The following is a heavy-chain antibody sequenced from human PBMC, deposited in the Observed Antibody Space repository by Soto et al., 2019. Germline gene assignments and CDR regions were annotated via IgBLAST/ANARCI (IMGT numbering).Heavy chain of an antibody. CDR1: GGTPSNSA. CDR3: AGGRIVVVGSRAYYGMDV. J-gene: IGHJ6*02. Sequence: QVHLLLQSGAEVKKPGSSVKVSCKASGGTPSNSAISWVRQAPGQGLEWMGGIIPVFGLVKYAQNFQGRVTSTAAESTNTAYMELSSLRPEDTAVYYCAGGRIVVVGSRAYYGMDVWGQGTTVTVSS. V-gene: IGHV1-69*01. D-gene: IGHD3-22*01. CDR2: IIPVFGLV.